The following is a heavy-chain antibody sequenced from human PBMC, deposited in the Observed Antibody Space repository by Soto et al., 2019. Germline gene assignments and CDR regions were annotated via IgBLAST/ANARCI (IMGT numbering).Heavy chain of an antibody. CDR3: ARGRGFCSGASCRGYFEY. D-gene: IGHD2-15*01. V-gene: IGHV4-59*01. J-gene: IGHJ4*02. CDR1: GVSIRDYY. CDR2: FYYSGST. Sequence: ASETLSLTCTVSGVSIRDYYWSWIRQPPGKGLEWIGNFYYSGSTNYNASLKSRVTISVDTSRNQFSLKLTSVTAADTAVYFCARGRGFCSGASCRGYFEYWGQGTLVTVSS.